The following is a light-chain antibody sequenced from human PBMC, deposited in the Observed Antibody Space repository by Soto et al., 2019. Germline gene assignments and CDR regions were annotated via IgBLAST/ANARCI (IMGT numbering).Light chain of an antibody. CDR2: WAY. CDR3: QQYYTNALT. Sequence: DIVMTQSPDSLAVSLGERATINCKSSQSVLYSSNNKNYLAWYQQKPGQPPKLLIYWAYTRESGVPDRFSGSGSGTDFTLTISSLQAEDVAVYYCQQYYTNALTFGGGTKVGVK. V-gene: IGKV4-1*01. J-gene: IGKJ4*01. CDR1: QSVLYSSNNKNY.